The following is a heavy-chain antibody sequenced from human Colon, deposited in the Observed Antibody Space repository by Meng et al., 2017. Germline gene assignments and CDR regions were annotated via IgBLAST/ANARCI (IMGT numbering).Heavy chain of an antibody. CDR1: VGSISTTNYL. J-gene: IGHJ2*01. CDR3: VRLERSWYFDL. CDR2: IYYSGST. Sequence: QVQLQESGPGLVKPSGTLSLTCTVSVGSISTTNYLWGWIRQPPEKGLEWIGTIYYSGSTYYNPSLESRVTMSLDTSTSQFFLKLNSVTAADTAVYHCVRLERSWYFDLWGRGTLVTVSS. D-gene: IGHD5-24*01. V-gene: IGHV4-39*07.